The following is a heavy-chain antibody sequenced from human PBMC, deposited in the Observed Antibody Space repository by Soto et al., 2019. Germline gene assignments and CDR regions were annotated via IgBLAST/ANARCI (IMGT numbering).Heavy chain of an antibody. V-gene: IGHV3-30*18. CDR1: GFTFSSYA. J-gene: IGHJ4*02. Sequence: QVQLVESGGGVVQPGRSLRLACAPSGFTFSSYAMQWVRQAPGKGLEWVGVISSDGSNKYYADSVKGRFTISRDNSNNMLYLQMNSLRAEDTAVYYFAKDAAEAGTFDYWGQGILVT. D-gene: IGHD6-13*01. CDR2: ISSDGSNK. CDR3: AKDAAEAGTFDY.